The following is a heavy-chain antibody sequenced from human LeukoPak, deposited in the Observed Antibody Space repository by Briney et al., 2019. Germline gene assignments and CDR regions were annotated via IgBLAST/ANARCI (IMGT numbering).Heavy chain of an antibody. CDR1: GGSFSGYY. CDR3: ARDRDDSSGYGMDV. J-gene: IGHJ6*02. CDR2: INHSGST. Sequence: SETLSLTCAVYGGSFSGYYWSWIRQPPGKGLEWIGEINHSGSTNYNPSLKSRVTISVDTSKNQFSLKLSSVTAADTAVYYCARDRDDSSGYGMDVWGQGTTVTVSS. V-gene: IGHV4-34*01. D-gene: IGHD3-22*01.